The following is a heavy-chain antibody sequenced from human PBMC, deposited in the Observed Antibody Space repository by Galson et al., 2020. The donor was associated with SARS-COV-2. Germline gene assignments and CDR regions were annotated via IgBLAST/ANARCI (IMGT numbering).Heavy chain of an antibody. J-gene: IGHJ4*02. V-gene: IGHV3-9*01. Sequence: GGSLRLSCAASGFTFDDYAMHWVRQAPGKGLEWVSGISWNSGSIGYADSVKGRFTISRDNAKNSLYLQMNSLRAEDTALYYCAKDDTTVPAAYFDYWGQGTLVTVSS. CDR2: ISWNSGSI. CDR1: GFTFDDYA. CDR3: AKDDTTVPAAYFDY. D-gene: IGHD2-2*01.